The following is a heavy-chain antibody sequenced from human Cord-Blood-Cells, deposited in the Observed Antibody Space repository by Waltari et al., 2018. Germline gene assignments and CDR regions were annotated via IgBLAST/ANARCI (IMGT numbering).Heavy chain of an antibody. CDR3: ARGFRKTGEERYFDL. CDR2: IYHSGST. J-gene: IGHJ2*01. Sequence: QVQLQESGPGLVKPSETLSLTCTVSGYSISSGYYWGCIRPPPGKGLEWIGSIYHSGSTYYNPSLKSRVTISVDTSKNQFSLKLSSVTAADTAVYYCARGFRKTGEERYFDLWGRGTLVTVSS. CDR1: GYSISSGYY. D-gene: IGHD7-27*01. V-gene: IGHV4-38-2*02.